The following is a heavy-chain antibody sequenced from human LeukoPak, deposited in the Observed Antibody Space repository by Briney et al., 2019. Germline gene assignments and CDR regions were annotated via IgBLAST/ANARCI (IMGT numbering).Heavy chain of an antibody. CDR3: AREGSGYDPFYYFDY. Sequence: ASVKVSCKASGYTFTGYYMHWVRQAPGQGLEWMGWINPNSGGTNYAQKFQGRVTMTRDTSISTAYMELGRLRSDDTAVYYCAREGSGYDPFYYFDYWGQGTLVTVSS. J-gene: IGHJ4*02. CDR1: GYTFTGYY. V-gene: IGHV1-2*02. D-gene: IGHD5-12*01. CDR2: INPNSGGT.